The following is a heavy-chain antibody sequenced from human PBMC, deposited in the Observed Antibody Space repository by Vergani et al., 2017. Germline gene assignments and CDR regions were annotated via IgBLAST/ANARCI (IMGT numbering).Heavy chain of an antibody. CDR1: GGSFSGYY. D-gene: IGHD5-18*01. CDR3: ARGYRGYSYVVLDY. Sequence: QVQLQQWGAGLLKPSETLSLTCAVYGGSFSGYYWSWIRQPPGKGLEWIGEINHSGSTNYNPSLKSRVTISVDTSKNQFSLKLSSVTAADTAVYYCARGYRGYSYVVLDYWGQGTMVTVSS. V-gene: IGHV4-34*01. J-gene: IGHJ3*01. CDR2: INHSGST.